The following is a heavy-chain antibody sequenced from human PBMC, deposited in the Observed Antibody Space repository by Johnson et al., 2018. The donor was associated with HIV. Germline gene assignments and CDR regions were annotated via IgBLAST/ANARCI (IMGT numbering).Heavy chain of an antibody. J-gene: IGHJ3*02. CDR3: ERDDIRDGKSFDI. CDR1: GFTVNSNY. V-gene: IGHV3-66*01. CDR2: IYSGGST. Sequence: MLLVESGGGLVQPGGSLRLSCAASGFTVNSNYMSWVRQAPGKGLEWVSVIYSGGSTYYADSVKGRFTISRDNSKNTLYLQMNSLRAEDTAVYYCERDDIRDGKSFDIWGQGTMVTVSS.